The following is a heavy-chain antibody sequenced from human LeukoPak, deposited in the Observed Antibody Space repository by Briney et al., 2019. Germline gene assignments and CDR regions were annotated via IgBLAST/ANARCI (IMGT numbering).Heavy chain of an antibody. V-gene: IGHV3-23*01. J-gene: IGHJ5*02. CDR1: GFTFSTHA. D-gene: IGHD3-22*01. CDR2: IGGSDGST. Sequence: GGSLRLSCVASGFTFSTHAMSWVRLAPGRGLEWVSAIGGSDGSTYYADSVKGRFTISRDNAKNSLYLQMNSLRAEDTAVYYCASGYYYDSSGPWGQGTLVTVSS. CDR3: ASGYYYDSSGP.